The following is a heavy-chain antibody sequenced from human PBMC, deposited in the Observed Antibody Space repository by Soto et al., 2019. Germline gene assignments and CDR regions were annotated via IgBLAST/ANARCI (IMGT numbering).Heavy chain of an antibody. V-gene: IGHV1-69*01. J-gene: IGHJ6*02. Sequence: VQLVQSGAEVKKPGSSVKVSCKASGVTFSSYAISWVRQAPGQGLEWMGGIIPIFGTANYAHKFQCRVTITADEFTSTAYMELSSLRPEDTAVYYCARELVCSGGSCYPQLYYYYGMDVWGQGTTVTVSS. CDR1: GVTFSSYA. D-gene: IGHD2-15*01. CDR2: IIPIFGTA. CDR3: ARELVCSGGSCYPQLYYYYGMDV.